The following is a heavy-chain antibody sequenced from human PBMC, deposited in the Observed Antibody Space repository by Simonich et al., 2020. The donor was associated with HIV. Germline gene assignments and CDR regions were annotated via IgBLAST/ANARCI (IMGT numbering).Heavy chain of an antibody. V-gene: IGHV3-9*03. CDR1: GFTFDDYS. CDR2: ISWNSGSI. CDR3: AKDRYSSSSGSFDY. J-gene: IGHJ4*02. D-gene: IGHD6-6*01. Sequence: EVQLVESGGGLVQPDRSLRLSCAASGFTFDDYSMHWVRQAPGKGLEWVSGISWNSGSIGYADSVKGRFTISRDNAKNSLYLQMNSLRAEDMALYYCAKDRYSSSSGSFDYWGQGTLVTVSS.